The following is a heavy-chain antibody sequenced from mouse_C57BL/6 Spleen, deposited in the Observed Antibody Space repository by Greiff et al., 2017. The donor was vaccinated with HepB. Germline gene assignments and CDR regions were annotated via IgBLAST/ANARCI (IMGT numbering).Heavy chain of an antibody. J-gene: IGHJ3*01. CDR3: ARDNYDYGFAY. V-gene: IGHV3-6*01. Sequence: DVKLQESGPGLVKPSQSLSLTCSVTGYSITSGYYWNWIRQFPGNKLEWMGYISYDGSNNYNPSLKNRISITRDTSKNQFFLKLNSVTTEDTATYYCARDNYDYGFAYWGQGTLVTVSA. CDR1: GYSITSGYY. D-gene: IGHD2-4*01. CDR2: ISYDGSN.